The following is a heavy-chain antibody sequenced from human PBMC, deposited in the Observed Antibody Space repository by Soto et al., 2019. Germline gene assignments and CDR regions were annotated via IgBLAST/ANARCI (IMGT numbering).Heavy chain of an antibody. V-gene: IGHV1-18*01. D-gene: IGHD5-12*01. CDR3: AREGVAPYYYYGTHV. J-gene: IGHJ6*02. CDR2: ISSYNGDT. Sequence: QVQLVQSGAEVKKPGASVKVSCKASGYTFTRSGISWVRQAPGQGPEWMGWISSYNGDTNYAQTFQGRVTMTTDTPTSTAYMELRSLRSDDTAVYYCAREGVAPYYYYGTHVRGQGTPVTVSS. CDR1: GYTFTRSG.